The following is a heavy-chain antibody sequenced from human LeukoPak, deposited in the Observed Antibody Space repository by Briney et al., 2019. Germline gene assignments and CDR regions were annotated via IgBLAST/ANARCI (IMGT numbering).Heavy chain of an antibody. J-gene: IGHJ4*02. Sequence: GRSLRLSCAASGFTFSSYSMNWVRQAPGKGLEWVSSISSSSSYIYYADSVKGRFTISRDNAKNSLYLQMNSLRAEDTAVYYCARELPYYDILTGYYNVNYFDYWGQGTLVTVSS. CDR3: ARELPYYDILTGYYNVNYFDY. CDR1: GFTFSSYS. V-gene: IGHV3-21*01. D-gene: IGHD3-9*01. CDR2: ISSSSSYI.